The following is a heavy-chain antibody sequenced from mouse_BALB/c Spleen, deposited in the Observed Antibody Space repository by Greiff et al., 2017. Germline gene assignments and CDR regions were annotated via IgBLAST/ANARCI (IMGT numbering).Heavy chain of an antibody. CDR3: ARRRGPYAMDY. J-gene: IGHJ4*01. CDR1: GYTFTSYV. CDR2: INPYNDGT. V-gene: IGHV1-14*01. Sequence: VQLQQSGPELVKPGDSVKMSCKASGYTFTSYVMHWVKQKPGQGLEWIGYINPYNDGTKYNEKFKGKATLTSDKSSSTAYMELSSLTSEDSAVYYCARRRGPYAMDYWGQGTSVTVSS.